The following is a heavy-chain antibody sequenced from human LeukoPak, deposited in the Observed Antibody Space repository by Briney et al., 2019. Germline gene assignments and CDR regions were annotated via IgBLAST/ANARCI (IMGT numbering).Heavy chain of an antibody. CDR2: ISYDGSNK. J-gene: IGHJ5*02. CDR3: AKDAVLRFLEWPGNWFDP. D-gene: IGHD3-3*01. Sequence: GGSLRLSCAASGFTFSSYGMHWGRQAPGKGLEGVAVISYDGSNKYYADSVKGRFTISRDNSKNTLYLQMNSLRAEDTAVYYCAKDAVLRFLEWPGNWFDPWGQGTLVTVSS. V-gene: IGHV3-30*18. CDR1: GFTFSSYG.